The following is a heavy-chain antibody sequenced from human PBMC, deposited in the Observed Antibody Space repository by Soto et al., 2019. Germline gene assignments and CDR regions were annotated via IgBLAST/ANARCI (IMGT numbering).Heavy chain of an antibody. Sequence: GGSLSLSCATSGFTFSNAWMNWVRQAPGKGLEWVDRIKSKYDGGTTDYAAPVKGRFTISRDNSKNTVYLKINALRAEDTAVYYCARDFSMVIVAPGYWGQGTLVTVSS. V-gene: IGHV3-15*07. CDR2: IKSKYDGGTT. J-gene: IGHJ4*02. CDR1: GFTFSNAW. CDR3: ARDFSMVIVAPGY. D-gene: IGHD5-12*01.